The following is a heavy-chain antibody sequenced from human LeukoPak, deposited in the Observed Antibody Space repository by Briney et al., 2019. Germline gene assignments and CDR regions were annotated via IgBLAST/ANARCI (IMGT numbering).Heavy chain of an antibody. CDR2: IHTSGST. V-gene: IGHV4-4*07. D-gene: IGHD1/OR15-1a*01. Sequence: PSETLSLTCIVSGASMNAYYWSWMRQPAGKGLEWIGHIHTSGSTNYNPSLKSRVTMSVDMSKSQFSLKLSSVTAADTAVYYCATTRGNWFDPWGQGTLVIVSS. CDR1: GASMNAYY. CDR3: ATTRGNWFDP. J-gene: IGHJ5*02.